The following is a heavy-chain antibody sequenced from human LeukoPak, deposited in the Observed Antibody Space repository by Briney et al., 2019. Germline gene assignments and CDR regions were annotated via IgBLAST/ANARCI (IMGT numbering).Heavy chain of an antibody. CDR2: ISYDGSNK. CDR1: GFTFSSYA. J-gene: IGHJ4*02. Sequence: GGSLRLSCAASGFTFSSYAMHWVRQAPGKGLEWVAVISYDGSNKYYADSVKGRFTISRDNSKNTLYLQMNSLRAEDTAVYYCAKDIGELTFDYWGQGTLVTVSS. D-gene: IGHD3-10*01. V-gene: IGHV3-30*04. CDR3: AKDIGELTFDY.